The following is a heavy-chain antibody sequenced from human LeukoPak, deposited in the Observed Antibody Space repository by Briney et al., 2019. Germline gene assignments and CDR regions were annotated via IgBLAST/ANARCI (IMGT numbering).Heavy chain of an antibody. CDR1: GFTFSYHW. V-gene: IGHV3-7*01. Sequence: VGSLRRSCAASGFTFSYHWMTLVRQAPGKGLEWVANIKNDGAVKTYVDSVKARFTTSRANAQNSLYLQMNSLRAEDTAVYYCAKDSYSKGDFWGQGVLVTVSS. CDR2: IKNDGAVK. CDR3: AKDSYSKGDF. J-gene: IGHJ4*02. D-gene: IGHD6-13*01.